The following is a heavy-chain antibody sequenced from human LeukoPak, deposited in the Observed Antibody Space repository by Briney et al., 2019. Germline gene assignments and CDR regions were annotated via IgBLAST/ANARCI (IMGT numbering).Heavy chain of an antibody. CDR1: GFTVSSNY. J-gene: IGHJ4*02. Sequence: GGSLRLPCAASGFTVSSNYMSWVRQAPGKGLEWVSAISGSGGSTYYADSVKGRFTISRDNSKNTLYLQMNSLRAEDTAVYYCAKERGGYSYGYLIDYWGQGTLVTVSS. CDR2: ISGSGGST. CDR3: AKERGGYSYGYLIDY. D-gene: IGHD5-18*01. V-gene: IGHV3-23*01.